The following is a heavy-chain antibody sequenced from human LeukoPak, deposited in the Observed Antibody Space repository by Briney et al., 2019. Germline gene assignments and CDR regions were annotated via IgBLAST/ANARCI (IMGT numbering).Heavy chain of an antibody. CDR1: GGTFSSYA. Sequence: SVKVSCKASGGTFSSYAISWVRQAPGQGLEWMGGITPIFGTANYAQKFQGRVTITADESTSTAYMELSSLRSEDTAVYYCARVGYSGSHDAFDIWGQGTMVTVSS. CDR3: ARVGYSGSHDAFDI. D-gene: IGHD1-26*01. V-gene: IGHV1-69*13. CDR2: ITPIFGTA. J-gene: IGHJ3*02.